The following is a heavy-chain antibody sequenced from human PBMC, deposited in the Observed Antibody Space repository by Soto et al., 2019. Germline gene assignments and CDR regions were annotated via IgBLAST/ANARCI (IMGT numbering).Heavy chain of an antibody. CDR2: ISSRSDI. J-gene: IGHJ6*02. D-gene: IGHD2-2*02. V-gene: IGHV3-21*01. Sequence: PGGSLRLSCVGSGFTFSTYSINWVRQAPGKGLEWVSSISSRSDIYYADSVKGRFTISRDNAKNSVSMQMNSLRAEDTAVYYCAREYTAWPLAYGLDVWGQGTTVTVSS. CDR3: AREYTAWPLAYGLDV. CDR1: GFTFSTYS.